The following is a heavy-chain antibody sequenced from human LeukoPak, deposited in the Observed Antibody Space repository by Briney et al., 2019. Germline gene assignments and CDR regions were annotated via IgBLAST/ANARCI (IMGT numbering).Heavy chain of an antibody. J-gene: IGHJ4*02. D-gene: IGHD1-26*01. CDR3: ARVTGSIDY. CDR1: GYTFTSYD. Sequence: ASVKVSCKASGYTFTSYDINWVRQATGQELEWMGWINLNSGKTGYAQNFQGRLTVTRDTSINTAYMELSTLRSEDTAIYYCARVTGSIDYWGQGTLVTVSS. V-gene: IGHV1-8*01. CDR2: INLNSGKT.